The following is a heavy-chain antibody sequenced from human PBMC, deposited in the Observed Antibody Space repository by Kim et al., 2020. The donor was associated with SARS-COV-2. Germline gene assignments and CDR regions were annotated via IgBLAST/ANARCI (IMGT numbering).Heavy chain of an antibody. Sequence: SFSGYYWGWIRQPPGKGLEWIGEINHSGSTNYNPSLKSRVTISVDTSKNQFSLKLSSVTAADTAVYYCARESGHMVVVVVAPYYYYYMDV. CDR1: SFSGYY. D-gene: IGHD2-15*01. V-gene: IGHV4-34*01. CDR3: ARESGHMVVVVVAPYYYYYMDV. J-gene: IGHJ6*03. CDR2: INHSGST.